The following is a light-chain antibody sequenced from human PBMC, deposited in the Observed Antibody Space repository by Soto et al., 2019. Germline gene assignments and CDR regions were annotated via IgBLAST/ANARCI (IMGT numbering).Light chain of an antibody. CDR3: QQHNTYPLT. CDR1: QSISSW. V-gene: IGKV1-5*01. J-gene: IGKJ4*01. CDR2: AAS. Sequence: IQMTQSPSTLSACVGDRVTITCRASQSISSWLAWYQQKPGKAPKLLIYAASSLESGVPSRFSGSASGTEFTLTISSLQPDDFATYYCQQHNTYPLTFGGGTKADIK.